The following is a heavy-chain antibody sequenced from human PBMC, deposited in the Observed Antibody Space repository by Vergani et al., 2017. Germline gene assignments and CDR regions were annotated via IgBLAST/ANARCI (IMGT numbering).Heavy chain of an antibody. CDR1: GGSFSGYY. D-gene: IGHD2-15*01. V-gene: IGHV4-34*01. J-gene: IGHJ4*02. Sequence: QVQLQQWGAGLLKPSETLSLTCAVYGGSFSGYYWSWIRQPPGKGLEWIGEINHSGSTNYNPSLKSRVTISVDTSKNQFSQKLSSVTAADTAVYYCARGTGGYCSGGSCWYFDYWGQGTLVTVSS. CDR2: INHSGST. CDR3: ARGTGGYCSGGSCWYFDY.